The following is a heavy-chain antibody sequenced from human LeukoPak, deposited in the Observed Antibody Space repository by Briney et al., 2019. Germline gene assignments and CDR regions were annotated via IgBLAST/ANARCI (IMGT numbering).Heavy chain of an antibody. J-gene: IGHJ4*02. CDR1: GYSISSGYY. D-gene: IGHD4-17*01. V-gene: IGHV4-38-2*02. CDR2: IYHSGST. CDR3: ARGFYGDYGAWLDY. Sequence: PSETLSLTCTVSGYSISSGYYWGWIRQPPGKGLEWIGSIYHSGSTYYNPSLKSRVTISVDTSKNQFSLKLSSVTAADTAVYYCARGFYGDYGAWLDYWGQGTLVTVSS.